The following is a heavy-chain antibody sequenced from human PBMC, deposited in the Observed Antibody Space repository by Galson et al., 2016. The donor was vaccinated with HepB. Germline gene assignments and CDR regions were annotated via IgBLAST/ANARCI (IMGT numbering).Heavy chain of an antibody. D-gene: IGHD2/OR15-2a*01. CDR2: INQDGSEK. J-gene: IGHJ6*02. V-gene: IGHV3-7*03. Sequence: SLRLSCAASGVTFSNDYMSWVRQAPGKGLEWVANINQDGSEKNYVTSVKGRFTISRDNAKNSLFLQMSSLRAEDTAVYYCAKYRSMDGWGQGTTVTVSS. CDR1: GVTFSNDY. CDR3: AKYRSMDG.